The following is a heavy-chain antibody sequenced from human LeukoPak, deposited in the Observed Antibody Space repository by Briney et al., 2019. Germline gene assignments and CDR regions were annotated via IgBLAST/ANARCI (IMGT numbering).Heavy chain of an antibody. J-gene: IGHJ6*04. D-gene: IGHD2-2*01. CDR3: AGGDIVVVPAAIPYYYYGMDV. V-gene: IGHV1-69*06. CDR1: GGTFSRYA. Sequence: SVKVSCKASGGTFSRYAISWVRQAPGQGLEWMGGIIPIFGTANYAQKLQGRVTITADKSTSTAYMELSSLRSEDTAVYYCAGGDIVVVPAAIPYYYYGMDVWGKGTTVTASS. CDR2: IIPIFGTA.